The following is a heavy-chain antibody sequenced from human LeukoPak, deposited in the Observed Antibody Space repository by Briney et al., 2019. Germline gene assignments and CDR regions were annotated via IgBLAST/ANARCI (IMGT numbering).Heavy chain of an antibody. V-gene: IGHV3-53*01. J-gene: IGHJ6*04. CDR1: GFTVSTNH. D-gene: IGHD2-21*02. Sequence: GGSLRLSCAVSGFTVSTNHMSWVRQAPGKGLEWVSVIYNDANTYYTDSVKGRFTISRDNSKNTVFLQMNSLRAEDTAVYYCARDREVVTAKAQMDAWGKGTTVTVSS. CDR3: ARDREVVTAKAQMDA. CDR2: IYNDANT.